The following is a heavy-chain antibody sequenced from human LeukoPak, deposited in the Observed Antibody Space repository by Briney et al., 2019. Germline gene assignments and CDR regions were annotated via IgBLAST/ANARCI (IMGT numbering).Heavy chain of an antibody. D-gene: IGHD2-2*01. Sequence: PSGTLSLTCTVSGGSISSYYWSWIRQPPGKGLEWIGYIYYSGSTSYNPSLKSRVTISVDTSKNQFSLKLSSVTAADTAVYYCARALYCSSTSCYGDDAFDIWGQGTMVTVSS. CDR2: IYYSGST. CDR1: GGSISSYY. CDR3: ARALYCSSTSCYGDDAFDI. J-gene: IGHJ3*02. V-gene: IGHV4-59*01.